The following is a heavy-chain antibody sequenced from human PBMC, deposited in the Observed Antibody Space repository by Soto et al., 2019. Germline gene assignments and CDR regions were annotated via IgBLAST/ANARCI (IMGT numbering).Heavy chain of an antibody. Sequence: ASVKVSCKASGYTFTSYGISWVRQAPGQGLEWMGWISAYNGNTNYAQKLQGRVTMTTDTSTSKAYMELRSLRSDDTAVYYCARVTWSGYYIDFDYWGQGTLVTVSS. CDR3: ARVTWSGYYIDFDY. J-gene: IGHJ4*02. CDR1: GYTFTSYG. D-gene: IGHD3-3*01. CDR2: ISAYNGNT. V-gene: IGHV1-18*01.